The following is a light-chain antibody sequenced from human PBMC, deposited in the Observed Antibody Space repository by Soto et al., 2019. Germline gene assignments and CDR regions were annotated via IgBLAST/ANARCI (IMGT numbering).Light chain of an antibody. V-gene: IGKV3-20*01. Sequence: EIVLTQSPGTLSLSPGERATLSCRASQSVSNNYLAWDQQKPGQAPRLRIYVASNRATGIPDRFSGSGSGTDFDLTISRLEPEDFAVYSCQGYGSSGTFGQGPKVEIQ. CDR1: QSVSNNY. J-gene: IGKJ1*01. CDR2: VAS. CDR3: QGYGSSGT.